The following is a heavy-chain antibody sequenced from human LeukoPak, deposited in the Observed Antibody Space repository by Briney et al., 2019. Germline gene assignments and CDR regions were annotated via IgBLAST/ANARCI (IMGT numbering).Heavy chain of an antibody. J-gene: IGHJ4*02. CDR2: IYSCGST. Sequence: GGSLRLSCAASGFTVSSNYMSWVRQAPGKGLEWVSVIYSCGSTYYADSVKGRFTISRDNSKNTLYLQMNSLRAEDTAVYYCVRNLAVAGTCFDSWGQGTLVTVSS. CDR1: GFTVSSNY. CDR3: VRNLAVAGTCFDS. V-gene: IGHV3-66*03. D-gene: IGHD6-19*01.